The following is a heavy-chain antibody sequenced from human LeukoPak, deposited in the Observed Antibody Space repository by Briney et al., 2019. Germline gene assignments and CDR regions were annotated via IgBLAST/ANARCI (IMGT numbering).Heavy chain of an antibody. Sequence: PSETLSLTCAVYGGSFSGYYWSWIRQPPGKGLEWIGEINHSGSTNYNPSLKSRVTISVDTSKNQFSRKLSSVTAADTAVYYCARGRRGYSYDYWGQGTLVTVSS. D-gene: IGHD5-18*01. V-gene: IGHV4-34*01. CDR2: INHSGST. CDR1: GGSFSGYY. CDR3: ARGRRGYSYDY. J-gene: IGHJ4*02.